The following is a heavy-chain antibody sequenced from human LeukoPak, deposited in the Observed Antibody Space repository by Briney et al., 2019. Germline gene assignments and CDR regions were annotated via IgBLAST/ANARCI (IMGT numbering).Heavy chain of an antibody. CDR2: IIPIFGTA. V-gene: IGHV1-69*05. CDR1: GGTFSSYA. J-gene: IGHJ4*02. CDR3: ARMKRDGYNCDY. D-gene: IGHD5-24*01. Sequence: SVKVSCKASGGTFSSYAISWVRQAPGQGLEWMGGIIPIFGTANYAQKLQGRVAMTTDTSTSTAYMELRSLRSDDTAVCYCARMKRDGYNCDYWGQGTLVTVSS.